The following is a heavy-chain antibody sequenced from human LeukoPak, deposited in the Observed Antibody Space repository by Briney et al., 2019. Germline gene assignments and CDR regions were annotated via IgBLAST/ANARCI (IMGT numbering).Heavy chain of an antibody. J-gene: IGHJ4*02. CDR3: ASGGGGPPFDF. CDR1: GFSFRGYG. V-gene: IGHV3-64*01. Sequence: HPGGSLRLSCAASGFSFRGYGMHWVRQAPGRGLEYVSAISADRGTTDYLNSVKGRFTISRDNSKNTLYLQMGRLRSDDTAIYYCASGGGGPPFDFWGQGTVVTVAS. D-gene: IGHD3-16*01. CDR2: ISADRGTT.